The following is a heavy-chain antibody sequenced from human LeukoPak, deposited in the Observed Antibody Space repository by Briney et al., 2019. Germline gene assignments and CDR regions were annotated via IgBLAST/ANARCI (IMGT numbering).Heavy chain of an antibody. D-gene: IGHD6-13*01. CDR3: ARGSSTLLYYFDY. Sequence: SETLSLTCAVYGGSFSGYYWSWIRQPPGKGLEWIGEINHSGSTNYNPSLKSRVTISVDTSKNQFSLKLSSVTAADTAVYYCARGSSTLLYYFDYWGQGTLVTVSS. V-gene: IGHV4-34*01. CDR1: GGSFSGYY. J-gene: IGHJ4*02. CDR2: INHSGST.